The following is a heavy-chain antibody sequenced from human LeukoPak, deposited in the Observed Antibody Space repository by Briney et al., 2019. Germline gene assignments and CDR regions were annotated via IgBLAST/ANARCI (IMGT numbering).Heavy chain of an antibody. Sequence: SETLSLTCTVSGGSISSYYWSWIRQPPGKGLEWIGYIYYSGSTNYNPSLKSRVTISVDTSKNQFSLKLSSVTAADTAVYYCARVTFVVPAAIREVDYYYYMDVWGKGTTVTVSS. D-gene: IGHD2-2*01. CDR2: IYYSGST. V-gene: IGHV4-59*01. CDR1: GGSISSYY. CDR3: ARVTFVVPAAIREVDYYYYMDV. J-gene: IGHJ6*03.